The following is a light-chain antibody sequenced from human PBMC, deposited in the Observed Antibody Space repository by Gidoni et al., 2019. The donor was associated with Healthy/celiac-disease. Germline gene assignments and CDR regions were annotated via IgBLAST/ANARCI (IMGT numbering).Light chain of an antibody. Sequence: QSVLTQPPSASGPPEQRVTISCSGSSSNIGSNTVNWYQQLPGTAPKLLIYSNNQRPSGVPDRFSGSKSGTSASLAISGLQSEDDADYYCAACDDSLNGYVFGTGTKVTVL. CDR3: AACDDSLNGYV. CDR1: SSNIGSNT. J-gene: IGLJ1*01. CDR2: SNN. V-gene: IGLV1-44*01.